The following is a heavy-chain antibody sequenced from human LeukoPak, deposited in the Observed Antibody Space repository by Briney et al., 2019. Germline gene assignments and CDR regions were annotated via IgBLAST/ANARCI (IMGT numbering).Heavy chain of an antibody. CDR2: ISYDGSNK. J-gene: IGHJ4*02. CDR3: AKFPRTVIAAAGRVDLDY. CDR1: GFTFSSYG. D-gene: IGHD6-13*01. Sequence: PGRSLRLSCAASGFTFSSYGMHWVRQAPGKGLEWVAVISYDGSNKYYADSVKGRFTTSRDNSKNTLYLQMNSLRAEDTAVYYCAKFPRTVIAAAGRVDLDYWGQGTLVTVSS. V-gene: IGHV3-30*18.